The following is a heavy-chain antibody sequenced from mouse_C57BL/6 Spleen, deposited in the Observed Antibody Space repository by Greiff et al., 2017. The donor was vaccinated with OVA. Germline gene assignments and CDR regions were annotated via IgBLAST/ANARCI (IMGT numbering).Heavy chain of an antibody. V-gene: IGHV1-82*01. J-gene: IGHJ4*01. CDR1: GYAFSSSW. CDR3: ARDIYDGYYDYAMDY. Sequence: QVQLQQSGPELVKPGASVKISCKASGYAFSSSWMNWVKQRPGKGLEWIGRIYPGDGDTNYNGKFKGKATLTADKSCSTAYMQLSSLTSEDSAVYFCARDIYDGYYDYAMDYWGQGTSVTVSS. D-gene: IGHD2-3*01. CDR2: IYPGDGDT.